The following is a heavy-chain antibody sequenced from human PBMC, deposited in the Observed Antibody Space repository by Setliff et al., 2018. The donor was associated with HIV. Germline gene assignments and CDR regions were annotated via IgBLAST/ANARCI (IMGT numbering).Heavy chain of an antibody. CDR2: IDSSGTT. CDR1: GGSFGVYR. Sequence: SETLSLPCTIAGGSFGVYRWSWIRQSAGRGLAWIGRIDSSGTTDYKPSLKGRVAISVDTSRNQFSLRVTSVTAAATAVYFCARGRHSSGLGSYGPWGPRILVTVSS. V-gene: IGHV4-4*07. J-gene: IGHJ5*02. CDR3: ARGRHSSGLGSYGP. D-gene: IGHD3-10*01.